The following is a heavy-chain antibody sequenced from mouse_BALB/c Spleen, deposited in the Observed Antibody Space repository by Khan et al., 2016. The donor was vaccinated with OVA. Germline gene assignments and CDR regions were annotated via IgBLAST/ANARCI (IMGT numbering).Heavy chain of an antibody. CDR3: ARTARIKY. V-gene: IGHV3-2*02. J-gene: IGHJ2*01. CDR1: GYSITSGYG. D-gene: IGHD1-2*01. CDR2: ISYSGST. Sequence: EVQLVASGPGLMKPSQSLSLTCTVTGYSITSGYGWNWIRQFPGNKLEWMGYISYSGSTNYNPSLKSRISITRDTSKNQFFLQLNSVTTEDTATYYSARTARIKYWGQGTTLTVSS.